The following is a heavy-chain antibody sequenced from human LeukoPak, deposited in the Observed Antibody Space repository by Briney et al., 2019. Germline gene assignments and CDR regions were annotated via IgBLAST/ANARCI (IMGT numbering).Heavy chain of an antibody. CDR3: ARDHGRGGYDSSGPIDY. J-gene: IGHJ4*02. V-gene: IGHV1-2*02. Sequence: GASVKVSCKASGYTFTGYYMHWVRQAPGQGLEWMGWINPKSGGTNYAQKFQGRVTMARDTSISTAYMELSRLRSDDTAVYYCARDHGRGGYDSSGPIDYWGQGTLVTVSS. CDR1: GYTFTGYY. CDR2: INPKSGGT. D-gene: IGHD3-22*01.